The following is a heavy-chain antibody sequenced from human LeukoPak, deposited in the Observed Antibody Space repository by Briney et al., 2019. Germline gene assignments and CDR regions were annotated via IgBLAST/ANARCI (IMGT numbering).Heavy chain of an antibody. J-gene: IGHJ4*02. Sequence: GGSLRLSCSVSGFTFSNYFMHWVRQAPGKGLEWVAVISYDGSKKYSADSVRGRFTISRDNSKSTLYLQMNVLRGEDTAVYYFARRASDLMYSSGKGYYFDYWGQGTLVTVSS. CDR1: GFTFSNYF. CDR3: ARRASDLMYSSGKGYYFDY. V-gene: IGHV3-30*14. D-gene: IGHD3-22*01. CDR2: ISYDGSKK.